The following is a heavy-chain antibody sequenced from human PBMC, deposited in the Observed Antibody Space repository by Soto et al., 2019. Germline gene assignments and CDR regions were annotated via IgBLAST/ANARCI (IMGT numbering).Heavy chain of an antibody. CDR1: GYSFTSYW. CDR2: IDPSDSYT. D-gene: IGHD6-13*01. CDR3: ARPEAAAGTGYYYYGMDV. Sequence: PGESLKISCKGSGYSFTSYWISWVRQMPGKGLEWMGRIDPSDSYTNYSPSFQGHVTISADKSISTAYLRWSSLKASDTAMYYCARPEAAAGTGYYYYGMDVWGQGTTVTV. V-gene: IGHV5-10-1*01. J-gene: IGHJ6*02.